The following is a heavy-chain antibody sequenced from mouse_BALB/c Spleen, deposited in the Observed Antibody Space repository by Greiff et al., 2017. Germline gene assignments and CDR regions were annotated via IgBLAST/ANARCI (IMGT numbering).Heavy chain of an antibody. V-gene: IGHV5-6-5*01. CDR3: ARRKYGNYYAMDY. CDR1: GFTFSSYA. CDR2: ISSGGST. Sequence: EVKVVESGGGLVKPGGSLKLSCAASGFTFSSYAMSWVRQTPEKRLEWVASISSGGSTYYPDSVKGRFTISRDNARNILYLQMSSLRSEDTAMYYCARRKYGNYYAMDYWGQGTSVTVSS. D-gene: IGHD2-10*02. J-gene: IGHJ4*01.